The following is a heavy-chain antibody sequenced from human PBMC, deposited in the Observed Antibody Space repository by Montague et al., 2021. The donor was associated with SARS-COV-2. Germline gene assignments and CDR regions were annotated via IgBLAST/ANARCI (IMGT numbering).Heavy chain of an antibody. CDR3: AKGGYDGYLGGYFDY. CDR1: GFTFSSYI. Sequence: SLRLSCAASGFTFSSYIMNWVRQAPGKGLEWVSSISGSGGSAYYADSVKGRFTISGDNSKNTLYLQMNSLKAEDTAVYYCAKGGYDGYLGGYFDYWGQGTLVSVSS. J-gene: IGHJ4*02. D-gene: IGHD5-24*01. V-gene: IGHV3-23*01. CDR2: ISGSGGSA.